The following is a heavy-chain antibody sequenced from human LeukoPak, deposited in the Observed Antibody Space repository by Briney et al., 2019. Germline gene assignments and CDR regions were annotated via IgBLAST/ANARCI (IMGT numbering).Heavy chain of an antibody. Sequence: GGSLRLSCAASGFTLSSYWMSWVRQAPGKGLEWVANIKQDGSEKYYVDSVKGRFTISRDNAKNSLYLQMNSLRAEDTAVYYCARGISGFDYWGQGTLVTVSS. CDR3: ARGISGFDY. CDR2: IKQDGSEK. CDR1: GFTLSSYW. J-gene: IGHJ4*02. V-gene: IGHV3-7*01. D-gene: IGHD3-10*01.